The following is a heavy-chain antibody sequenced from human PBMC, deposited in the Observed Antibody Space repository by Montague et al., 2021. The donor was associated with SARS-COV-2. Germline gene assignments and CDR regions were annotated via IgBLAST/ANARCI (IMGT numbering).Heavy chain of an antibody. J-gene: IGHJ4*02. V-gene: IGHV3-74*01. Sequence: SLRLSCAASGFTFSSYWMHWVRQTPGEGLVWVSRIKGDGTTSYADSVKGRFTISRDNAKNTLYLQMSSLRAEDTAMYYCTRDMVLWSDAAGFDYWGQGTLVTVSS. D-gene: IGHD6-13*01. CDR3: TRDMVLWSDAAGFDY. CDR2: IKGDGTT. CDR1: GFTFSSYW.